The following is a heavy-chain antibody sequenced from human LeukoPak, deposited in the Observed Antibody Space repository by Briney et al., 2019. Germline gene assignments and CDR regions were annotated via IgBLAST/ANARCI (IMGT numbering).Heavy chain of an antibody. CDR3: AKDGYDYYYYYMDV. Sequence: GGSLRLSCAASGFTFSSYAMSWVRQAPGQGLEWVSAISGSGGSTYYADSVKGRFTISRDNSKNTLYLQMNSLRAEDTGVYYCAKDGYDYYYYYMDVWGKGTTVTVSS. CDR1: GFTFSSYA. CDR2: ISGSGGST. V-gene: IGHV3-23*01. D-gene: IGHD1-1*01. J-gene: IGHJ6*03.